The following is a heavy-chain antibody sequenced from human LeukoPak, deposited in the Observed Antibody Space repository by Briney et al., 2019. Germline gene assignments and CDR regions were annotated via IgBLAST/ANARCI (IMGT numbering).Heavy chain of an antibody. J-gene: IGHJ4*02. V-gene: IGHV3-21*01. Sequence: GGSLRLSCAASGFTFSSYSVNWVRQAPGKGLEWVSSISSSSSHIYYADSVKGRFTISRDNAKNSLYLQMNSLRAEDTAVYYCARGNRWVDYWGQGTLVTVSS. D-gene: IGHD1-14*01. CDR3: ARGNRWVDY. CDR1: GFTFSSYS. CDR2: ISSSSSHI.